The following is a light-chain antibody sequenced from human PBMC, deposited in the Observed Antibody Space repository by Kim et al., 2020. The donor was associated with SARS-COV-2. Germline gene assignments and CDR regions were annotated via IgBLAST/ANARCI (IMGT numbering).Light chain of an antibody. Sequence: ATINCKSSQSGLDSSNNEKWLACYQQKPGQSPHLLINWAATRESGVPDRFRGSGSGTDFTLTISNLQVEDVAVYYCHQYYSVPITFGQGTRLEIK. CDR1: QSGLDSSNNEKW. CDR3: HQYYSVPIT. J-gene: IGKJ5*01. V-gene: IGKV4-1*01. CDR2: WAA.